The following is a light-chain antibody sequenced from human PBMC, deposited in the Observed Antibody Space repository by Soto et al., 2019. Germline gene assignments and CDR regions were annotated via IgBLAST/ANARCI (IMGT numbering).Light chain of an antibody. CDR3: SSYTTSNTQV. J-gene: IGLJ3*02. Sequence: QSALTQPASVSGSPGQSITISCTGTSSDVGTDNYFSWYQHRPGKAPKLMIYDVSYRPSGVSNRFSGSKSANTASLTISGRQASDEADYYCSSYTTSNTQVFGGGTKVTVL. V-gene: IGLV2-14*01. CDR1: SSDVGTDNY. CDR2: DVS.